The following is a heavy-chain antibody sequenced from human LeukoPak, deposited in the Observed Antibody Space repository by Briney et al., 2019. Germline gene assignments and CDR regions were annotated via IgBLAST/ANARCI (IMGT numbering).Heavy chain of an antibody. CDR3: ARRVYQGPFDY. D-gene: IGHD6-19*01. Sequence: ASVKVSCKVSGYTLTELSMHWVRQAPGKGLEWMGGFDPEDGETIYAQKFQGRVTITTDESTSTAYMELSSLRSEDTAVYYCARRVYQGPFDYWGQGTLVTVSS. CDR2: FDPEDGET. V-gene: IGHV1-24*01. CDR1: GYTLTELS. J-gene: IGHJ4*02.